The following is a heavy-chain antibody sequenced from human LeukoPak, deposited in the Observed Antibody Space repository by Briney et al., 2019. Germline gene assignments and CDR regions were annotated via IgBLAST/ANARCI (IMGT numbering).Heavy chain of an antibody. V-gene: IGHV1-2*02. Sequence: ASVKVSCKASGYTFTRYAMNWVRQAPGQGLEWMGWINPNSGGTNYAQKFQGRVTMTRDTSISTAYMELSRLRSDDTAVYYCARDQREDSSGYYHDAFDIWGQGTMVTVSS. J-gene: IGHJ3*02. D-gene: IGHD3-22*01. CDR3: ARDQREDSSGYYHDAFDI. CDR2: INPNSGGT. CDR1: GYTFTRYA.